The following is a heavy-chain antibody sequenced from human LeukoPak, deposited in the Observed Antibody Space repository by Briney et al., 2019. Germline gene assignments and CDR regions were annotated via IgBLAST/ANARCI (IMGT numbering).Heavy chain of an antibody. CDR3: ASRLPSPGEGKYYYGMDV. CDR1: GGTFSGYA. J-gene: IGHJ6*04. D-gene: IGHD3-10*01. V-gene: IGHV1-69*01. CDR2: IIPIFGTA. Sequence: SVKVSCKASGGTFSGYAISWVRQAPGQGLEWMGGIIPIFGTANYAQKFQGRVTITADESTSTAYMELSSLRSEDTAVYYCASRLPSPGEGKYYYGMDVWGKGTTVTVSS.